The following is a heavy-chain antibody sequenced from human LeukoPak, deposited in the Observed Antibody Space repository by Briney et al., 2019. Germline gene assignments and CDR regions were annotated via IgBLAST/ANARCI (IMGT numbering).Heavy chain of an antibody. J-gene: IGHJ6*02. V-gene: IGHV1-8*01. Sequence: ASVKVSCKASGYTFTSHDINWVRQATGQGLEWMGWMNPNSGNTGYAQKFQGRVTMTRNTSISTAYMELSSLRSEHTAVYYCARYFADLVFYYYCGMDVWGQGTTVTVSS. D-gene: IGHD4-17*01. CDR3: ARYFADLVFYYYCGMDV. CDR2: MNPNSGNT. CDR1: GYTFTSHD.